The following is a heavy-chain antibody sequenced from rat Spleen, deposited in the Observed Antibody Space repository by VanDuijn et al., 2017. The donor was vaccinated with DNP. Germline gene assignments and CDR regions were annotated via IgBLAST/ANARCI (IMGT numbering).Heavy chain of an antibody. CDR2: INGDSSTI. V-gene: IGHV4-2*01. J-gene: IGHJ2*01. CDR3: ARAIPRYFDY. Sequence: EVQLVESDGGLVQPGRSLKLSCAASGFNLNAYWMAWVRLAPGKGLEWIGEINGDSSTITYTHSLRDKFIISRDNAQNTLYLQTSKLGSEDTAIYYCARAIPRYFDYWGQGVMVTVSS. D-gene: IGHD3-8*01. CDR1: GFNLNAYW.